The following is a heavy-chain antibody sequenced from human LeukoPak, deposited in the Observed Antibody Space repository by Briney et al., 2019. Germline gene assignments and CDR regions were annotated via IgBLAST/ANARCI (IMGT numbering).Heavy chain of an antibody. CDR1: GGSISSHY. V-gene: IGHV4-59*11. CDR2: IYYSGST. J-gene: IGHJ6*03. Sequence: RPSETLSLTCTVSGGSISSHYWSWIRQPPGKGLEWIGYIYYSGSTNYNPSLKSRVTISVDTSKNQFSLKLSSVTAADTAVYYCARVGIGCSSTSCYTGAYYYYYYMDVWGQGTTVTVSS. CDR3: ARVGIGCSSTSCYTGAYYYYYYMDV. D-gene: IGHD2-2*02.